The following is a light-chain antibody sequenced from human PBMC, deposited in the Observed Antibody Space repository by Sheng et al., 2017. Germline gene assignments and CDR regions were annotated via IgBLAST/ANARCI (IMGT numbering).Light chain of an antibody. V-gene: IGLV3-1*01. CDR2: QDS. J-gene: IGLJ2*01. CDR1: KLGNKY. Sequence: SYELTQPPSVSVSPGQTASITCSGDKLGNKYVSWYQQKPGQSPVVVIYQDSKRPSGIPERFSGSNSGNSATLTISGTQAVDESDYFRQAWDRGIVVFGGGTKLAVL. CDR3: QAWDRGIVV.